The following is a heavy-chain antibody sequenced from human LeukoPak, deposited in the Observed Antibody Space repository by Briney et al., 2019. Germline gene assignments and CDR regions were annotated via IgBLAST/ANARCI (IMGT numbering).Heavy chain of an antibody. CDR1: GFTFSSYA. J-gene: IGHJ4*02. Sequence: GGSLRLSCAASGFTFSSYAMSWVRQAPGKGLEWVSAISGSGGSTYYADSVKGRFTISRDNAKNSLYLQINSLRAEDTAVYYCAREEWLPILGHWGQGTLVTVSS. CDR3: AREEWLPILGH. V-gene: IGHV3-23*01. D-gene: IGHD3-3*01. CDR2: ISGSGGST.